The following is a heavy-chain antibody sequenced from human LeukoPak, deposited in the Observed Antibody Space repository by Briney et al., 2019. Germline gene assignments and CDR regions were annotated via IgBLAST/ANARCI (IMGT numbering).Heavy chain of an antibody. CDR2: IYYSGST. CDR1: GGSISSGGYY. Sequence: PSQTLSLTCTVSGGSISSGGYYWSWIRQHPGKGLEWIGYIYYSGSTYYNPSLKSRVTISVDTSKNQFSLKLSSVTAADTAVYYCASGAYSGSSFDYWGQGTLVTVSS. D-gene: IGHD6-6*01. V-gene: IGHV4-31*03. J-gene: IGHJ4*02. CDR3: ASGAYSGSSFDY.